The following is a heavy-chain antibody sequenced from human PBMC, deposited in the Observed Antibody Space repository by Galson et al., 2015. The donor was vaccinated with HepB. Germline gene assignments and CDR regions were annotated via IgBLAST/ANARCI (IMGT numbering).Heavy chain of an antibody. CDR2: IIPIFGTA. CDR1: GGTFSSYA. V-gene: IGHV1-69*13. J-gene: IGHJ4*02. Sequence: SVKVSCKASGGTFSSYAISWVRQAPGQGLEWMGGIIPIFGTANYAQKFQGRVTITADESTSTAYMELSSLRSEDTAVYYCASDPYYYDSSGYPKFDYWGQGTLVTVSS. CDR3: ASDPYYYDSSGYPKFDY. D-gene: IGHD3-22*01.